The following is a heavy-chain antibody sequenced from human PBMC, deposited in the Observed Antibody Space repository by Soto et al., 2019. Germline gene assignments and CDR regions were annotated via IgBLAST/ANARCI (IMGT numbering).Heavy chain of an antibody. CDR1: GFTFNNYA. CDR3: AKGRGGSGSLTPRVDF. J-gene: IGHJ4*02. D-gene: IGHD3-10*01. Sequence: EVQLLESGGGLLQPGGSLRLSCAASGFTFNNYAMSWVRQAPGKGLELVSAISGGGDTTSYADSVKGRFTVSRDGSKNTLYLQMNSLRAEDTAVYYCAKGRGGSGSLTPRVDFWGQGTLVTVSS. V-gene: IGHV3-23*01. CDR2: ISGGGDTT.